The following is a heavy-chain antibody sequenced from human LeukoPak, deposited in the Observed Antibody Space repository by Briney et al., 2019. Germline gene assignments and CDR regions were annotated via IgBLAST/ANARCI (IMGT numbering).Heavy chain of an antibody. V-gene: IGHV3-21*01. CDR2: ISSSSYI. CDR1: GFTFSSYS. CDR3: ASNFNCSGGSCYF. Sequence: PGGSLRLSCAASGFTFSSYSMNWVRQAPGKGLEWVSSISSSSYICYADSVKGRFTISRDNAKNSLYLQMNSLRAEDTAVYYCASNFNCSGGSCYFWGQGTLVTVSS. J-gene: IGHJ4*02. D-gene: IGHD2-15*01.